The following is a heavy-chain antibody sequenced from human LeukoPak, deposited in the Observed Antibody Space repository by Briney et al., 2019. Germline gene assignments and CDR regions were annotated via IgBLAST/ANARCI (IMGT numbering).Heavy chain of an antibody. CDR2: MNPNSGNT. CDR1: GYTFTSYD. V-gene: IGHV1-8*01. Sequence: ASVKVSCKASGYTFTSYDINWVRQATGQGLEWMGWMNPNSGNTDYAQKFQGRVTMTEDTSTDTAYMELSSLRSEDTAVYYCATGGNLGYCSSTSCPMLNYWGQGTLVTVSS. CDR3: ATGGNLGYCSSTSCPMLNY. D-gene: IGHD2-2*01. J-gene: IGHJ4*02.